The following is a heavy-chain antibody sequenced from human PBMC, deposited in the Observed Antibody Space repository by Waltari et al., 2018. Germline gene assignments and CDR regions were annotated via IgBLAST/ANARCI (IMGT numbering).Heavy chain of an antibody. J-gene: IGHJ6*03. Sequence: QVQLVESGGGVVQPGGSLRLYCAASGFKFKNYGMHWVRQAPGKGLEWVAFIRYDGTNKYYADSVKGRFTISRDNSKNTLFLQMNSLRAEDTAVYYCAKDRYGSGSSHYYYYMDVWGKGTTVTVSS. CDR1: GFKFKNYG. CDR3: AKDRYGSGSSHYYYYMDV. D-gene: IGHD3-10*01. CDR2: IRYDGTNK. V-gene: IGHV3-30*02.